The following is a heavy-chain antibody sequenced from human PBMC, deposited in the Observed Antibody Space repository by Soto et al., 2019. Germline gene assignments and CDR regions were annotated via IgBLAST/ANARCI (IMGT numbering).Heavy chain of an antibody. CDR2: IYFRGNT. J-gene: IGHJ4*02. CDR1: GDSINSDKYY. CDR3: ARLEGLATISYYFDF. Sequence: QLQLQESGPGLVKPSETLSLTCSVSGDSINSDKYYWGWIRQPPGKGLEWIGSIYFRGNTYYNPSLQTRDTISLDKSKSQFSLKLISVTAADSAVYFCARLEGLATISYYFDFWGQGALVTVSS. D-gene: IGHD3-9*01. V-gene: IGHV4-39*01.